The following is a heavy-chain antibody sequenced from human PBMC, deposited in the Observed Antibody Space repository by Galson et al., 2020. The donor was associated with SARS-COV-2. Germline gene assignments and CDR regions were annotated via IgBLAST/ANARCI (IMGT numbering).Heavy chain of an antibody. J-gene: IGHJ5*02. Sequence: ASVKVSCKASGYTFTSYYMHWVRQAPGQGLEWMGIINPSGGSTSYAQKFQGRVTMTRDTSTSTVYMELSSRRSEDTAVYYCARDTGSRFLGWFAMGLMGWLDPWGQGTLVTVSS. CDR2: INPSGGST. V-gene: IGHV1-46*03. CDR3: ARDTGSRFLGWFAMGLMGWLDP. D-gene: IGHD3-3*01. CDR1: GYTFTSYY.